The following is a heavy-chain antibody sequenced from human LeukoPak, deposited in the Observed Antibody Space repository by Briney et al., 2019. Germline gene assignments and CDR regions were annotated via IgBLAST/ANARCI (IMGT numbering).Heavy chain of an antibody. D-gene: IGHD3-22*01. CDR1: GFSFSSFA. CDR3: AKVHRVTMISPDAFDI. Sequence: GGSLRLSCAASGFSFSSFAMHWVRQAPGKGLEWVSGITGNGSPTYYAESVKGRFTISRDNSRNTLYLQMNSLRAEDTAIYYCAKVHRVTMISPDAFDIWGQGTSVTVSS. J-gene: IGHJ3*02. CDR2: ITGNGSPT. V-gene: IGHV3-23*01.